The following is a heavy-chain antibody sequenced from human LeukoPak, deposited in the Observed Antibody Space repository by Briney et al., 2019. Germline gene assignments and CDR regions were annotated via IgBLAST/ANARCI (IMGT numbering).Heavy chain of an antibody. CDR2: ITGSGDST. Sequence: GGSLRLSCAVSGFSFSNYVMNWVRQAPGRGLEWVSAITGSGDSTYYADSVKGRFIISRDNSKNRLFLQMNSLRAEDTAVYYCAKEWMRLSLWGQGTMVTVSS. CDR3: AKEWMRLSL. D-gene: IGHD5-18*01. V-gene: IGHV3-23*01. CDR1: GFSFSNYV. J-gene: IGHJ4*02.